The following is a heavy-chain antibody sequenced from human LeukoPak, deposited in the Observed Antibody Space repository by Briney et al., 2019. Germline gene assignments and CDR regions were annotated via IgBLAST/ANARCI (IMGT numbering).Heavy chain of an antibody. CDR1: GDSIASSY. D-gene: IGHD3-22*01. V-gene: IGHV4-59*08. CDR2: IYNSANT. CDR3: ARRFSSRSHVNGYHCGHDDYDF. Sequence: SETLSLTCSVSGDSIASSYWSWIRQPPGKGLEWIGNIYNSANTNYNPSLQSRVTMSVDTSKRQFSLQLTSVSAADTDVYYCARRFSSRSHVNGYHCGHDDYDFWGQGTLVTVSS. J-gene: IGHJ3*01.